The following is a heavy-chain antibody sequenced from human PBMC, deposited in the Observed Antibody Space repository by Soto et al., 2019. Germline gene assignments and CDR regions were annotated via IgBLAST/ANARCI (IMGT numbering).Heavy chain of an antibody. CDR1: GGSISSGGYY. J-gene: IGHJ4*02. D-gene: IGHD5-12*01. V-gene: IGHV4-31*03. CDR2: IYYSGST. Sequence: SETLSLTCTVSGGSISSGGYYWSWIRQHPGKGLEWIGYIYYSGSTYYNPSLKSRVTVSVDTSKNQFSLKLSSVTAADTAVYYCARAQVATCYFDYWGQGTLVTVSS. CDR3: ARAQVATCYFDY.